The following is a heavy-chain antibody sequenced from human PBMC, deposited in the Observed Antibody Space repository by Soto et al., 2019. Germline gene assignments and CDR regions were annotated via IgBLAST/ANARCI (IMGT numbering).Heavy chain of an antibody. CDR2: ISYDGSNK. D-gene: IGHD6-19*01. V-gene: IGHV3-30-3*01. J-gene: IGHJ4*02. Sequence: QVQLVESGGGVVQPGRSLRLSCAASGFTFSSYAMHWVRQAPGKGLEWVAVISYDGSNKYYADSVKGRFTISRDNSKNTLYLQMNSLRAQDTAVYYCARDKSPYSSGWHNRHVDYWGQGTLVTVSS. CDR3: ARDKSPYSSGWHNRHVDY. CDR1: GFTFSSYA.